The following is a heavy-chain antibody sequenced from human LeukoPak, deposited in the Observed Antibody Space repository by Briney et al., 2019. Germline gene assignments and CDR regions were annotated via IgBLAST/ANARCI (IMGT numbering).Heavy chain of an antibody. J-gene: IGHJ5*02. CDR1: GGTFSNYA. CDR3: ARTFSGSYWFDWFDH. CDR2: IIPIFGTA. D-gene: IGHD1-26*01. Sequence: ASVKVSCKASGGTFSNYAISWVRQTPGQGLEWMGGIIPIFGTANYAQKFQGRVTITTDESTSTVYMELSSLRSEDTAVYYCARTFSGSYWFDWFDHWGQGTLVTVSS. V-gene: IGHV1-69*05.